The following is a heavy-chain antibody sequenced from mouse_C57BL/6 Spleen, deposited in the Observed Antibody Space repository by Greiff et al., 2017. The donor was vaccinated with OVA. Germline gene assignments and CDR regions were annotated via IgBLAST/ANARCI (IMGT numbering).Heavy chain of an antibody. Sequence: QVQLQQPGAELVRPGSSVKLSCKASGYTFTSYWMDWVKQRPGQGLEWIGNIYPSDSETHYNQKFKDKATLTVDKSSSTAYMQLSSLTSEDSAVYYWARGILTVWYFDVWGTGTTVTVSS. J-gene: IGHJ1*03. CDR1: GYTFTSYW. CDR3: ARGILTVWYFDV. V-gene: IGHV1-61*01. D-gene: IGHD4-1*01. CDR2: IYPSDSET.